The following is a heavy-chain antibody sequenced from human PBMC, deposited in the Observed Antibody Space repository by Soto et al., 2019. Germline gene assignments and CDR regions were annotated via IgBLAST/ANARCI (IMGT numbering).Heavy chain of an antibody. CDR3: ASPKFLDSGIVEATTLDF. CDR1: GYTFTSYG. CDR2: ISAYNGNT. Sequence: ASVKVSCKASGYTFTSYGISWVRQAPGQGLEWMGWISAYNGNTNYAQKFQGRVTMTRDTSTSTVYMELSSLRSEDTAVYYCASPKFLDSGIVEATTLDFWGQGSVVPVSS. V-gene: IGHV1-18*01. D-gene: IGHD1-26*01. J-gene: IGHJ4*02.